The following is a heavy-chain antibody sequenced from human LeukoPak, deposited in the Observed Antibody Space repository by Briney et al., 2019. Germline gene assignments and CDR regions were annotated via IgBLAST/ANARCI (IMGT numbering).Heavy chain of an antibody. CDR3: ARSIAVAGTVYFQH. V-gene: IGHV4-59*08. D-gene: IGHD6-19*01. J-gene: IGHJ1*01. CDR2: IYYTGTT. Sequence: PSETLSLTCTVSGGSVSDYYWSWIRQSPGKGLEWIGYIYYTGTTSYNPSLRSRVTMSADTSKNQFSLKLSSVTAADTAVYYCARSIAVAGTVYFQHWGQGTLVTVSS. CDR1: GGSVSDYY.